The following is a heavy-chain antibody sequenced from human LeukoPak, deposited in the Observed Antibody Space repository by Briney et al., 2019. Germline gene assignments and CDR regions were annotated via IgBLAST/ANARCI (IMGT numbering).Heavy chain of an antibody. V-gene: IGHV3-7*05. CDR3: ARVNAYSSGYPGEYFDY. CDR2: INPDGGEE. CDR1: VFTLSIYW. D-gene: IGHD6-19*01. Sequence: GGSLRLSCAVPVFTLSIYWTNGGRHAPGRGLEWVANINPDGGEELYVDSVKARFTNSRDNAKNSLYLQMNSLRAEDTGVYYCARVNAYSSGYPGEYFDYWGQGTLVTVSS. J-gene: IGHJ4*02.